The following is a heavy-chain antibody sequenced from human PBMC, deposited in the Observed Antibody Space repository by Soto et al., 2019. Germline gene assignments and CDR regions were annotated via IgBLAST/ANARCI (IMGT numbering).Heavy chain of an antibody. J-gene: IGHJ6*04. CDR1: GFTVSSKY. CDR3: ARDDVLCDGGRCDGTALDV. Sequence: EVQLVESGGGLVQPGGSLRLSCAASGFTVSSKYMTWVRQAPGKGLEWVSLIQSGGTTYYADSVKGRFTISRDTSENTLHLQMDRPRVEHTAVYYCARDDVLCDGGRCDGTALDVWGTGTTVTVSS. D-gene: IGHD2-15*01. V-gene: IGHV3-66*01. CDR2: IQSGGTT.